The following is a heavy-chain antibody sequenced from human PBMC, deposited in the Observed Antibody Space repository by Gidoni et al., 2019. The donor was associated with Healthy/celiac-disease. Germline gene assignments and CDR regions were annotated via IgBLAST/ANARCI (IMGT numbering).Heavy chain of an antibody. CDR3: ATAPPPAMVRGVYPYSYFDY. CDR1: GYTLTELS. D-gene: IGHD3-10*01. Sequence: QVQLVQSGAEVKKPGASVKVYCKVSGYTLTELSMHWVRQAPGKGLEWMGGFDPEDGETIYAQKFQGRVTMTEDTSTDTAYMELSSLRSEDTAVYYCATAPPPAMVRGVYPYSYFDYWGQGTLVTVSS. J-gene: IGHJ4*02. CDR2: FDPEDGET. V-gene: IGHV1-24*01.